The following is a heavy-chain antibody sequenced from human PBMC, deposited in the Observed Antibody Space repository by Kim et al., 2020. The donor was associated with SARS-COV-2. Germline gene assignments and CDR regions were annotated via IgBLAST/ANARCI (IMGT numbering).Heavy chain of an antibody. V-gene: IGHV4-34*01. D-gene: IGHD3-16*01. CDR1: GGSFSDFY. CDR3: ARGGKGGGSYLNY. J-gene: IGHJ4*01. CDR2: INHSGST. Sequence: SETLSLTCAVYGGSFSDFYWNWIRQSPGKGLEWIGEINHSGSTNYNPSLMSRVTISVDTSKSQFSLKLNSVTAADTAVYYCARGGKGGGSYLNYWGRGTLVTVSS.